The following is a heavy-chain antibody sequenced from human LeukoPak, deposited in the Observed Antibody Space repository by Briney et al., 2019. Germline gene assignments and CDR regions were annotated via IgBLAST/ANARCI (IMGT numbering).Heavy chain of an antibody. CDR3: ASTTPPPIAAPGTRGLGYYGMDV. J-gene: IGHJ6*02. V-gene: IGHV1-58*01. Sequence: ASVKVSCKASGFTFTSSAVQWVRQARGQRLEWIGWIVVGSGNTNYAQKFQERVTITRDMSTSTAYMELSSLRSADTAVYYCASTTPPPIAAPGTRGLGYYGMDVWGQGTTVTVSS. CDR1: GFTFTSSA. D-gene: IGHD6-13*01. CDR2: IVVGSGNT.